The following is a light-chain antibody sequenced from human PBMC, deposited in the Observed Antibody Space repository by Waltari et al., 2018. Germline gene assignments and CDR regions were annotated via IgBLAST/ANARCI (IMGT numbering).Light chain of an antibody. CDR3: QQSYSTPRT. CDR2: AES. V-gene: IGKV1-39*01. J-gene: IGKJ1*01. Sequence: DIQMTKSPSSLSASVADRVTITYRASQRISSYFNWYQQKRGKAPKLLIYAESSLQSGVPSMFSGSGSETDFTLTISRLQPEDFATYYCQQSYSTPRTFGQGTKVEIK. CDR1: QRISSY.